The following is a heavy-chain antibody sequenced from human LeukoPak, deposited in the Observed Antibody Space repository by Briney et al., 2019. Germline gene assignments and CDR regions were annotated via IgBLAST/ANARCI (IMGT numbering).Heavy chain of an antibody. D-gene: IGHD3-10*02. V-gene: IGHV3-48*04. CDR2: ISSSGSTI. CDR1: GFTFTNYW. J-gene: IGHJ6*04. Sequence: GGSLRLSCAASGFTFTNYWMNWVRQAPGKGLEWVSYISSSGSTIYYADSVKGRFTISRDNAKNSLYLQMSSLRAEDTAVYYCAELGITMIGGVWGKGTTVTISS. CDR3: AELGITMIGGV.